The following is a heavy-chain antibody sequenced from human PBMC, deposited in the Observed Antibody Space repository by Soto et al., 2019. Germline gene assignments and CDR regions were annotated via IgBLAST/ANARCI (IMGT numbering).Heavy chain of an antibody. CDR2: ISGSGGRA. J-gene: IGHJ6*02. Sequence: GVADLTSSGHATNCILQEPGKGLEWVSGISGSGGRAYYADSVKGRFTIFRDNSKNTLYLQMNSLRAEDTAIYYCAKDRGGYDYYYGMDVWGQGPTVTVSS. CDR3: AKDRGGYDYYYGMDV. CDR1: DLTSSGHA. D-gene: IGHD3-10*01. V-gene: IGHV3-23*01.